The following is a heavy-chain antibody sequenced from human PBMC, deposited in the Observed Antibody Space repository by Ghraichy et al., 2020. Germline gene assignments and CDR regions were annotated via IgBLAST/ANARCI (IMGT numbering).Heavy chain of an antibody. CDR1: GYTFTSYG. V-gene: IGHV1-18*01. J-gene: IGHJ3*02. D-gene: IGHD4-17*01. Sequence: ASVKVSCKASGYTFTSYGISWVRQAPGQELEWMGWISAYNGNTNYAQKLQGRVTMTTDTSTSTAYMELRSLRSDDTAVYYCARSYGDYGYDAFDIWGQGTMVTVSS. CDR2: ISAYNGNT. CDR3: ARSYGDYGYDAFDI.